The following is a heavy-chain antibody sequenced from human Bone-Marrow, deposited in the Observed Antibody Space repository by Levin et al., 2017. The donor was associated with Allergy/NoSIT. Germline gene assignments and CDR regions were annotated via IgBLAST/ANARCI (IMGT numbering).Heavy chain of an antibody. CDR1: GFNFGTYA. V-gene: IGHV3-23*01. CDR2: IGNSGGNM. Sequence: PGESLKISCAASGFNFGTYAMDWVRQPPGKGLEWVAGIGNSGGNMYYADSVTGRFTISRDGSRDTIFLQMNNLRAEDTAVYYCAKSGARIAVAGRYYFDSWGQGALVTVAS. CDR3: AKSGARIAVAGRYYFDS. J-gene: IGHJ4*02. D-gene: IGHD6-19*01.